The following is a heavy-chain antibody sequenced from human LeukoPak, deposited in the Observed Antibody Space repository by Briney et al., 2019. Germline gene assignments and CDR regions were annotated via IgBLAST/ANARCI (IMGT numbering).Heavy chain of an antibody. Sequence: ASVKVSCKASGYTFTSYDINWVRQATGQGLERMGWMNPNSGNTGYAQKFQGRVTMTRNTSISTAYMELSSLRSEDTAVYYCARGERIVAATAFDIWGQGTMVTVSS. D-gene: IGHD6-13*01. CDR2: MNPNSGNT. J-gene: IGHJ3*02. CDR1: GYTFTSYD. V-gene: IGHV1-8*01. CDR3: ARGERIVAATAFDI.